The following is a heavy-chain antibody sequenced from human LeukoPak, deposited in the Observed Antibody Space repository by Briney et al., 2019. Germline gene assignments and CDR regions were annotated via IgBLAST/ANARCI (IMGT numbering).Heavy chain of an antibody. J-gene: IGHJ4*02. CDR1: GFTFTSYS. CDR3: AKGGKWDVTPFDY. CDR2: ISGGGGST. V-gene: IGHV3-23*01. D-gene: IGHD1-26*01. Sequence: GGSLRLSCAASGFTFTSYSMNWVRQAPGKGLEWVSTISGGGGSTYCADSEKGRFTISRDNSKNTLYLQVNSLRAEDTAVYYCAKGGKWDVTPFDYWGQGTLVTVSS.